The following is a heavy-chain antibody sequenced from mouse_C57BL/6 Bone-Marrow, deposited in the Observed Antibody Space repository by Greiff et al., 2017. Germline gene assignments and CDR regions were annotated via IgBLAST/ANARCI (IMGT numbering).Heavy chain of an antibody. J-gene: IGHJ3*01. Sequence: QVQLQQSGAELVRPGASVTLSCKASGYTFTDYEMHWVKQTPVHGLEWIGAIDPETGGTAYNQKFKGKAILTADKSSSTAYMELRSLTSEDSAVYYCTRKPFYYGNYGFAYWGQGTLVTVSA. V-gene: IGHV1-15*01. CDR2: IDPETGGT. D-gene: IGHD2-1*01. CDR3: TRKPFYYGNYGFAY. CDR1: GYTFTDYE.